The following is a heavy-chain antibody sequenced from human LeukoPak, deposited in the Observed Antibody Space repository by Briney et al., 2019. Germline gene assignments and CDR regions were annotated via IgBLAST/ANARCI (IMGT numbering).Heavy chain of an antibody. CDR3: AKSSSGYYTDAFHV. Sequence: GGSLRLSCAASGFTFSSYAMHWVRQAPGKGLEWVAVISYDGSNKYYADSVKGRFTISRDNSKNTLYLQMNSLRAEDTAVYYCAKSSSGYYTDAFHVWGQGTRVTVS. D-gene: IGHD3-22*01. CDR2: ISYDGSNK. CDR1: GFTFSSYA. J-gene: IGHJ3*01. V-gene: IGHV3-30*04.